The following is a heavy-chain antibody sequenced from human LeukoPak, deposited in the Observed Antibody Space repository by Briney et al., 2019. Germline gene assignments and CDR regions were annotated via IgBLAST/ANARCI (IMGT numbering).Heavy chain of an antibody. V-gene: IGHV4-59*12. J-gene: IGHJ5*02. Sequence: SETLSLTCSVSGGSIGSYFWSWIRQPPGKGLEWIGYIYYSGSTSYNPSLKSRVIISVDTSKNQFSLKLSSVTAADTAVYYCARDTREQQLVRADWFEPWGQGTLVTVSS. CDR1: GGSIGSYF. CDR3: ARDTREQQLVRADWFEP. D-gene: IGHD6-13*01. CDR2: IYYSGST.